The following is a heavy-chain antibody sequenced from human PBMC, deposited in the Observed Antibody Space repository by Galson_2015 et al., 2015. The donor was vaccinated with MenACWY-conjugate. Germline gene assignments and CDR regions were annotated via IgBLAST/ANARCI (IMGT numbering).Heavy chain of an antibody. V-gene: IGHV3-74*01. J-gene: IGHJ6*03. D-gene: IGHD4-17*01. CDR3: ARSYGPGSDMKNYYMDV. Sequence: SLRLSCAASGFTFSSYWMHWVRQAPGKGLVWVSRVNSDGSGTGYADSVKGRFTISRDNAKNMLFLQMNSLKVEDTAVYYCARSYGPGSDMKNYYMDVWGQGTMVTVSS. CDR1: GFTFSSYW. CDR2: VNSDGSGT.